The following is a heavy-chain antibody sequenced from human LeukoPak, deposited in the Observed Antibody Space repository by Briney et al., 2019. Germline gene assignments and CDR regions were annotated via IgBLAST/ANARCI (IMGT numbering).Heavy chain of an antibody. V-gene: IGHV4-59*01. CDR3: ARDNHDILTGYYFDY. Sequence: PSETLSLTCTVSGGSISSYYWSWIRQPPGKGLEWIGYIYYSGSTNYNPSLKSRATISVDTSKNQFSLKLSSVTAADTAVYYCARDNHDILTGYYFDYWGQGTLVTVSS. CDR2: IYYSGST. J-gene: IGHJ4*02. D-gene: IGHD3-9*01. CDR1: GGSISSYY.